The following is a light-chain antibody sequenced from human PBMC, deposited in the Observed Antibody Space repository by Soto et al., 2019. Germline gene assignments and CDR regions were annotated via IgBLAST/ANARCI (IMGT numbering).Light chain of an antibody. CDR1: QDLTNF. Sequence: DIQMTQSPTSLAASVGDRVTITCQASQDLTNFLNWYQQKPGEAPKLLIYDTTPREEGVPSRFRGGGSGPDFTFTINGLQHEDSAIYFCQQYVNLPYTFGQGTKLEIK. CDR3: QQYVNLPYT. CDR2: DTT. J-gene: IGKJ2*01. V-gene: IGKV1-33*01.